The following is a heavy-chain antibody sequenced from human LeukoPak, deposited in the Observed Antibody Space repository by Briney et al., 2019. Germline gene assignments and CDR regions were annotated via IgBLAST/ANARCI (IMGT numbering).Heavy chain of an antibody. J-gene: IGHJ6*03. D-gene: IGHD4-17*01. Sequence: GGSLRLSCAASGFTFSSYWMSWVRQAPGKGLEWVANIKQDGSEKYYVDSVKGRFTISRDNAKNSLYLQMNSLRAEDTAVYYCARVGTDYGDYLGYYYYYMDVWGKGTTVTVSS. CDR1: GFTFSSYW. CDR2: IKQDGSEK. V-gene: IGHV3-7*01. CDR3: ARVGTDYGDYLGYYYYYMDV.